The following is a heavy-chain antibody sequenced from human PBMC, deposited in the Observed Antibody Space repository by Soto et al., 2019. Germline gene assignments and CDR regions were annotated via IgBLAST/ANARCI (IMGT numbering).Heavy chain of an antibody. D-gene: IGHD2-2*01. Sequence: QVQLQESGPGLVKPSQTLSLTGSVSGGSVTSGNYYWTWIRQRPGKGLEWIGHTFNSGNAYYNPSLKRRASISADTSKNQFSLRLTSVTAADAAVYFCAIDGSPNVPAAMRWLDPLGQGTLVTVSS. J-gene: IGHJ5*02. CDR3: AIDGSPNVPAAMRWLDP. V-gene: IGHV4-31*03. CDR2: TFNSGNA. CDR1: GGSVTSGNYY.